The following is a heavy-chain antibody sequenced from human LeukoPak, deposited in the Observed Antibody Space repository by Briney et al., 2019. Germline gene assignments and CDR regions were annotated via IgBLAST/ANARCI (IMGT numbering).Heavy chain of an antibody. J-gene: IGHJ4*02. CDR1: GFTLSSYW. D-gene: IGHD3-10*01. V-gene: IGHV3-7*01. Sequence: GGSLRLSCAASGFTLSSYWMNWVRQAPGKGLEWVANIKQDGGEKYYLESVRGRFTISRDNAKNSLFLQMNSLRAEDTAVYYCARGAYGPGSFPFDCWGQGTLVTVSS. CDR3: ARGAYGPGSFPFDC. CDR2: IKQDGGEK.